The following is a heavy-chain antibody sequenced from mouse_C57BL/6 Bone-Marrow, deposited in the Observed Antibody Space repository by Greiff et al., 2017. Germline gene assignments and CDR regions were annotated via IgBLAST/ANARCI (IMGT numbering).Heavy chain of an antibody. D-gene: IGHD2-5*01. CDR3: ASGDSNYDAMYY. CDR2: IYPGVGDP. V-gene: IGHV1-82*01. Sequence: QVQLQQSGPELVKPGASVKISCKASGYAFSSSWMTWVKQRPGKGLEWIGRIYPGVGDPNYNGKFKGKATLTANTSSSTAYMQLHSLTTEDSAVDFGASGDSNYDAMYYWGQGTAVTVSS. CDR1: GYAFSSSW. J-gene: IGHJ4*01.